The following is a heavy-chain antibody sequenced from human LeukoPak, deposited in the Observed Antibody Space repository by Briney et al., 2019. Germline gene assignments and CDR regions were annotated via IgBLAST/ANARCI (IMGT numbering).Heavy chain of an antibody. CDR1: GFTFSSYS. J-gene: IGHJ4*02. CDR3: ARSYYDFWSGFSSDRGGWTFDY. V-gene: IGHV3-21*01. D-gene: IGHD3-3*01. CDR2: ISSSSSYI. Sequence: GGSLRLSCAASGFTFSSYSMNWVRQAPGKGLEWVSSISSSSSYIYYADSVKGRFTISRDNAKNSLYLQMNSLRAEDTAVYYCARSYYDFWSGFSSDRGGWTFDYWGQGTPVTVSS.